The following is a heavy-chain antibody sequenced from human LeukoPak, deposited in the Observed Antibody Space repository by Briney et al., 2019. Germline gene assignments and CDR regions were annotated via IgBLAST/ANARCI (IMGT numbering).Heavy chain of an antibody. D-gene: IGHD1-1*01. V-gene: IGHV3-21*01. CDR1: GFTFSSYV. CDR2: ISSSSNYI. Sequence: GGSLRLSCAASGFTFSSYVMNWVRQAPGKGLEWVSSISSSSNYIYYADSLKDRFSISRDNAKNSLYLQMNSLRAEDTAVYYCARGNGRGRGFDYWGQGTLVTVSS. J-gene: IGHJ4*02. CDR3: ARGNGRGRGFDY.